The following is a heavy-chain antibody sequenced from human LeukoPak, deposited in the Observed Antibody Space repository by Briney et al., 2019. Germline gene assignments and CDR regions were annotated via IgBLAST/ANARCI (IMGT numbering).Heavy chain of an antibody. J-gene: IGHJ4*02. V-gene: IGHV3-30*02. CDR1: GFTFSSYG. CDR2: IRYDGSNK. Sequence: PGGSLRLSCAASGFTFSSYGMHWVRQAPGKGLEWVAFIRYDGSNKYYADSVKGRFTISRDNSKNTLYLQMNSLRAEDTAVYYCAKAPIWSGYSWRSFDYWGQGTLVTVSS. CDR3: AKAPIWSGYSWRSFDY. D-gene: IGHD3-3*01.